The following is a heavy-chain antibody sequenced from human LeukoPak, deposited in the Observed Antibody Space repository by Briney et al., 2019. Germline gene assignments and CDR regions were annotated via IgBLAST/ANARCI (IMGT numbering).Heavy chain of an antibody. CDR2: MYHTGTT. CDR3: TRLKWGDWFDP. Sequence: GSLRLSCAASGFTFSSYAMSWVRQAPGKGLEWIASMYHTGTTYYNPSLKSRVTISVDTSKNQFSLGLTSVTAADTAVYYCTRLKWGDWFDPWGQGTLVTVSS. V-gene: IGHV4-38-2*01. CDR1: GFTFSSYA. D-gene: IGHD1-26*01. J-gene: IGHJ5*02.